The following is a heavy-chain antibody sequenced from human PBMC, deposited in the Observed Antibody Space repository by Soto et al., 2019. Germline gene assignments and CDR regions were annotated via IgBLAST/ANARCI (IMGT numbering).Heavy chain of an antibody. Sequence: SETLSLTCTVSGGSISSYYWSWIRQPPGKGLEWIGYIYYSGSTNYNPSLKSRVTISVDTSKNQFSLKLSSVTAADTAVYYCARWQGIAAAGLHYYYSYGLDVWGQGTTVT. J-gene: IGHJ6*02. V-gene: IGHV4-59*01. CDR1: GGSISSYY. CDR2: IYYSGST. D-gene: IGHD6-13*01. CDR3: ARWQGIAAAGLHYYYSYGLDV.